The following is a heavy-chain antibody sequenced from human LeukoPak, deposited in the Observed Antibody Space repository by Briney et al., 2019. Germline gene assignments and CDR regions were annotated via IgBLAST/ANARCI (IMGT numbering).Heavy chain of an antibody. CDR2: TNPNSGGT. CDR3: ARGHRSSSWYYYYYGMDV. J-gene: IGHJ6*02. CDR1: GYTFTGYY. D-gene: IGHD6-13*01. Sequence: ASVKVSCKASGYTFTGYYMHWVRQAPGQGLEWMGWTNPNSGGTNYAQKFQGRVTMTRDTSISTAYMELSSLRSEDTAVYYCARGHRSSSWYYYYYGMDVWGQGTTVTVSS. V-gene: IGHV1-2*02.